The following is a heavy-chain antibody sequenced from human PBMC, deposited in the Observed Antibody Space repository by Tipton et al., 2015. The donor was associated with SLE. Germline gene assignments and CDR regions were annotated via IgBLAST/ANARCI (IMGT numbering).Heavy chain of an antibody. CDR3: ARGVAVAGFDY. V-gene: IGHV4-34*01. J-gene: IGHJ4*02. CDR2: INHSGST. Sequence: TLSLTCAVYGGSFSGYYWSWIRQPPGKGLEWIGEINHSGSTNYNPSLKSRVTISVDTSKNQFSLKLGSVTPEDTAVYYCARGVAVAGFDYWGQGTLVTVSS. D-gene: IGHD6-19*01. CDR1: GGSFSGYY.